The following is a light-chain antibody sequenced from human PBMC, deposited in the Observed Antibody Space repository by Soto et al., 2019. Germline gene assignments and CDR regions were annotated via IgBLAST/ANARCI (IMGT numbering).Light chain of an antibody. Sequence: DIQITQSPSTLSGSVGDRVTITCRASQTISSWLAWYQQKPGKAPKLLIYKTSTLQSGVPLRFSGTGSGTEFTLTISSLQPDDFATYYCQQYHSYSTFGQGTKVDIK. J-gene: IGKJ1*01. CDR2: KTS. V-gene: IGKV1-5*03. CDR3: QQYHSYST. CDR1: QTISSW.